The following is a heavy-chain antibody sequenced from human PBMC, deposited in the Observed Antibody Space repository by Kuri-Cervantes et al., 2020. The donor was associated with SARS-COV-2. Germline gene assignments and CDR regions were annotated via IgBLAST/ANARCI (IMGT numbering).Heavy chain of an antibody. Sequence: SETLSLTCTVSGGSISSGDYYWSWIRQPAGKGLEWIGRIYTSGSTYYNPSLKSRVTISVDTSKNQFSLKLSSVTAADTAVYYCARQGDGGFRAVAGTTEWGYWGQGTLVTVSS. V-gene: IGHV4-61*02. J-gene: IGHJ4*02. D-gene: IGHD6-19*01. CDR2: IYTSGST. CDR3: ARQGDGGFRAVAGTTEWGY. CDR1: GGSISSGDYY.